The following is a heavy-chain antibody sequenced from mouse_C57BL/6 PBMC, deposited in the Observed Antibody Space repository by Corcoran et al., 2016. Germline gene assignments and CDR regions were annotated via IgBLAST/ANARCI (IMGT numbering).Heavy chain of an antibody. CDR3: ARGDTTNLDY. V-gene: IGHV3-6*01. CDR1: GYSTTSGYY. CDR2: ISYDGSN. Sequence: VQIPKSGPGLVKPSQSPSLTCSVTGYSTTSGYYWNWVRQFPGNKLDWMGYISYDGSNNYNPSLKNQISITRDKSKNQFFLKLNCVTTEDTATDYCARGDTTNLDYLGQGTTLTVSS. J-gene: IGHJ2*01. D-gene: IGHD1-1*01.